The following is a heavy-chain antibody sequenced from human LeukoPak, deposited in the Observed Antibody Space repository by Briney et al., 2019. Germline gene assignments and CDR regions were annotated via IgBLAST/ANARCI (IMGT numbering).Heavy chain of an antibody. CDR1: GYTLTELS. CDR2: ISAYNGNT. D-gene: IGHD3-3*01. Sequence: ASVKVSCKVSGYTLTELSMHWVRQAPGQGLEWMGWISAYNGNTNYAQKLQGRVTMTTDTSTSTAYMELRSLRSDDTAVYYCARRRLLEGSLAFDIWGQGTMVTVSS. CDR3: ARRRLLEGSLAFDI. J-gene: IGHJ3*02. V-gene: IGHV1-18*01.